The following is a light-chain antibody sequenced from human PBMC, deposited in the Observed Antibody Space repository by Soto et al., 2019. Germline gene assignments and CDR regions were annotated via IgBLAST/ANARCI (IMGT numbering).Light chain of an antibody. V-gene: IGLV2-14*01. CDR3: NSYTSSSTLYV. CDR2: EVS. Sequence: QSALTQPASVSGSPGQSITISCTGTSSDIGTYNYVSWYQQHPGKAPKLMLYEVSNRPSGVSNRFFGSKSGNTASLTIFGLQAEDEADYFCNSYTSSSTLYVFGTGTKLTVL. CDR1: SSDIGTYNY. J-gene: IGLJ1*01.